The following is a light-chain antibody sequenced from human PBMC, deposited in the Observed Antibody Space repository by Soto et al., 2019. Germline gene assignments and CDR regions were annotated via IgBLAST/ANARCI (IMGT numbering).Light chain of an antibody. CDR1: QSISSS. Sequence: DIQMTQSPSSLSASVGDRVTITCRASQSISSSLNWYQQKPGKAPDLLIYAASNLQSGVPSRFSGGGSETDFTLTISSLQPEDFATYYCQQSYSSPQMYTFAQGTKLEIK. V-gene: IGKV1-39*01. CDR3: QQSYSSPQMYT. CDR2: AAS. J-gene: IGKJ2*01.